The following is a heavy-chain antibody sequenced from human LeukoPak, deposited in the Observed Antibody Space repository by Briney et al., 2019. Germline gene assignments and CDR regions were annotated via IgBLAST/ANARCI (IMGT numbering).Heavy chain of an antibody. J-gene: IGHJ4*02. CDR2: ISYDGTNK. V-gene: IGHV3-30*18. Sequence: GGSPRLSCAASGFTFINYGMHWVRQAPGKGLEWVAVISYDGTNKYYADSVKGRFTISRDNSKNTLYLQMNSLKTDDTAVYYCANYGDYQYFDYWGQGTPVTVSS. CDR1: GFTFINYG. D-gene: IGHD4-17*01. CDR3: ANYGDYQYFDY.